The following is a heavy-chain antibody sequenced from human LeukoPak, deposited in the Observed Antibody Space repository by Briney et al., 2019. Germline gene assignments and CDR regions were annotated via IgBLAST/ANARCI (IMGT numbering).Heavy chain of an antibody. CDR3: ARDYYDSSGYRYFDY. D-gene: IGHD3-22*01. CDR2: IYTSGST. V-gene: IGHV4-4*07. J-gene: IGHJ4*02. CDR1: GGSISSYY. Sequence: SETLSLTCTVSGGSISSYYWSWIRQPAGKGLEWIGRIYTSGSTNYNPSLKSRVTMSVDMSKNQFSLKLSSVTAADTAVYYCARDYYDSSGYRYFDYWGQGTLVTVSS.